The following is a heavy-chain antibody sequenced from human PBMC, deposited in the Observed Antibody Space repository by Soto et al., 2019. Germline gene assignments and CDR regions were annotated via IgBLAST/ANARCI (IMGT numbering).Heavy chain of an antibody. J-gene: IGHJ3*02. CDR3: GRDCNYLEDADAFDS. CDR1: GFPFGSYS. Sequence: HPGVSLRLSFSASGFPFGSYSMHWVRPAPGKGLEWVAFISYDGSNKYYADSVRGRFTISRDNSDNMLSLQMNSLRPEDTAVYYCGRDCNYLEDADAFDSWGQGTMVTVS. CDR2: ISYDGSNK. D-gene: IGHD3-10*01. V-gene: IGHV3-30-3*01.